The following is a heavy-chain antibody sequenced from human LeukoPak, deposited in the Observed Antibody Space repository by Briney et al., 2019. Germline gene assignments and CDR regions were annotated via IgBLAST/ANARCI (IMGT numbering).Heavy chain of an antibody. CDR2: IYYSGST. CDR1: VGSISSGNW. Sequence: SETLSLTCAVSVGSISSGNWWSWVRQSPGKGLEWIGYIYYSGSTYYNPSLKSRVTISVDTSKNQFSLKLSSVTAADTAVYYCARGSGVRGDYWGQGTLVTVSS. CDR3: ARGSGVRGDY. V-gene: IGHV4-30-4*01. J-gene: IGHJ4*02. D-gene: IGHD3-10*01.